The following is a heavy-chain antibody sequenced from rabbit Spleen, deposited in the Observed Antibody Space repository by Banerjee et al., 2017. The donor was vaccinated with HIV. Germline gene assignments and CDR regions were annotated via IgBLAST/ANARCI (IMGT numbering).Heavy chain of an antibody. Sequence: QSLEESGGDLVQPEGSLTLTCKASGVSFSISSYMCWVRQAPGKGLEWIACIDSGSSDFTYFATWAKGRFTISKTSSTTVTLQMTRLTAADTATYFCARDTASSFSSYGMDLWGPGTLVTVS. CDR2: IDSGSSDFT. CDR1: GVSFSISSY. CDR3: ARDTASSFSSYGMDL. D-gene: IGHD8-1*01. J-gene: IGHJ6*01. V-gene: IGHV1S40*01.